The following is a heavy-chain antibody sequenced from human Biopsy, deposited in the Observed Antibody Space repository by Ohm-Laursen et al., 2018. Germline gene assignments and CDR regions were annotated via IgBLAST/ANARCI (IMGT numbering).Heavy chain of an antibody. CDR2: MNPKSGDT. Sequence: AASVKVSCKTSGYTFFNYDIHWVRQASGQGLEWMGWMNPKSGDTGYAHKFQGRVTMSRNTSISTANLEMSSLRSEDTAVYYCARGRLSGTRRALDIWGQGTMVTVSS. D-gene: IGHD1-7*01. CDR1: GYTFFNYD. CDR3: ARGRLSGTRRALDI. V-gene: IGHV1-8*01. J-gene: IGHJ3*02.